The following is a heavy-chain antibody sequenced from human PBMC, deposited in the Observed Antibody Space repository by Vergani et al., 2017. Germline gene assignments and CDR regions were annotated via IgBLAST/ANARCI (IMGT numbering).Heavy chain of an antibody. V-gene: IGHV3-30*02. Sequence: QVQLVESGGGVVQPGGSLRLSCAASGFTFSSYGMHWVRQAPGKGLEWVAFIRYDGSNKYYADSVKGRFTISRDNSKNTLYLQMNSLRAEDTAVYYCAKDATYYDFWSGYHYYYYGMDVWGQGTTVTVSS. CDR3: AKDATYYDFWSGYHYYYYGMDV. CDR2: IRYDGSNK. D-gene: IGHD3-3*01. J-gene: IGHJ6*02. CDR1: GFTFSSYG.